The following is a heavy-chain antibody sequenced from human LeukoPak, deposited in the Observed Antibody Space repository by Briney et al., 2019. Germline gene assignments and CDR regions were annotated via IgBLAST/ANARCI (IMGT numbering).Heavy chain of an antibody. Sequence: GGSLRLSCAASGFSFSTSSMSWVRQTPGKGLEWISYIRGSSTTIYYADPVKGRFTISRDNARNSLYLQMNDLRAEDTGVYFCARDARSHCGTDACYGPYFDYWGQGSLVTVSS. CDR3: ARDARSHCGTDACYGPYFDY. CDR2: IRGSSTTI. D-gene: IGHD2-2*01. V-gene: IGHV3-48*01. J-gene: IGHJ4*02. CDR1: GFSFSTSS.